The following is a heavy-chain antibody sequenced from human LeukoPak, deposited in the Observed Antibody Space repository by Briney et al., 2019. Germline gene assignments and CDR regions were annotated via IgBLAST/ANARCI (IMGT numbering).Heavy chain of an antibody. V-gene: IGHV3-7*01. D-gene: IGHD5-18*01. Sequence: GGSLRLSCAASGFTFSNYWMSWVRQAPGKGLEWVANIKEGGSEKYYVDSVKGRFTISRDNARNSLYLQMNSLRAEDTAVYYCARGRDTAMGKGFNYWGQGTLVTVSS. CDR1: GFTFSNYW. CDR2: IKEGGSEK. CDR3: ARGRDTAMGKGFNY. J-gene: IGHJ4*02.